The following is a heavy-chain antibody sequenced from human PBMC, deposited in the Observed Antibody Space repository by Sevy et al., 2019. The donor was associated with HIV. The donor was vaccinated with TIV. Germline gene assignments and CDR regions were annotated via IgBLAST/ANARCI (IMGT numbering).Heavy chain of an antibody. CDR2: IYSGGST. V-gene: IGHV3-53*01. Sequence: GGSLRLSCAASGFTVSSNYMSWVRQAPGKGLEGVSVIYSGGSTYYADSVKGRFTISRDNSKNTRYLQMNSLRAEDTAVYYCARFRRWLQFGYYYYGMDVWGQGTTVTVSS. CDR1: GFTVSSNY. CDR3: ARFRRWLQFGYYYYGMDV. J-gene: IGHJ6*02. D-gene: IGHD5-12*01.